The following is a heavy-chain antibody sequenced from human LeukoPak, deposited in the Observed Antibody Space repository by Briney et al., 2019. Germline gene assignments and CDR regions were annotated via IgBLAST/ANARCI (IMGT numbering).Heavy chain of an antibody. V-gene: IGHV1-69*05. CDR3: AALFSNIAAAPHPLKSDY. D-gene: IGHD6-13*01. Sequence: SVKVSCKASGGTFISYAISWVRQAPGQGLEWMGGIIPIFGTANYAQKFQGRVTITTDESTSTAYMELSSLRSEDTAVYYCAALFSNIAAAPHPLKSDYWGQGTLVTVSS. CDR1: GGTFISYA. CDR2: IIPIFGTA. J-gene: IGHJ4*02.